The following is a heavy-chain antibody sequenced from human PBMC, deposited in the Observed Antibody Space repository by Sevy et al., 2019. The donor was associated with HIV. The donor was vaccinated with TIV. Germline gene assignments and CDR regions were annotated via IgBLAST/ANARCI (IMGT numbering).Heavy chain of an antibody. CDR1: GFAFYDYS. CDR2: LSCGCGKI. D-gene: IGHD2-2*02. J-gene: IGHJ4*02. Sequence: GGSLRLSCAASGFAFYDYSMSWIRQAPGKGLEWVATLSCGCGKINYADSVKGRFTISRDNSKSSVYLQMNNLRPEDTAVYYCAREGCAKPHDYWGQGTLVTVSS. CDR3: AREGCAKPHDY. V-gene: IGHV3-23*01.